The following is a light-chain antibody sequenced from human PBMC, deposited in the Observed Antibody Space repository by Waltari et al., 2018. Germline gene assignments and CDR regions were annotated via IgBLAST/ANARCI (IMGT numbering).Light chain of an antibody. CDR3: QQYNGYPRT. Sequence: DIQMTQSPSTLSASVGDRVTITCRASQSISSWLAWYQQKPGKAPKLLIYKASNLESGVPSRFSAGGSETEFTLTISSLQPDDFATYYCQQYNGYPRTFGQGTKVEVK. CDR2: KAS. CDR1: QSISSW. J-gene: IGKJ1*01. V-gene: IGKV1-5*03.